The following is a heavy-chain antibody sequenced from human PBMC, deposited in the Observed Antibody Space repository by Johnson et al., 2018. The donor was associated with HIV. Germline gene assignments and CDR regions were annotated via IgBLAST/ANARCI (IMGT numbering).Heavy chain of an antibody. CDR3: ARGYCSGGICYPNDAFDI. CDR1: GFIFDDYA. J-gene: IGHJ3*02. Sequence: VQLVESGGGLVQPGRSLRLSCAASGFIFDDYAMHWVRQAPGKGLEWVSGIHWNGAGTGYADSVKGRFTIYRDNAKKSLYLQMNSLSAEDTALYYCARGYCSGGICYPNDAFDIWGQGTMVTVSS. CDR2: IHWNGAGT. D-gene: IGHD2-15*01. V-gene: IGHV3-20*04.